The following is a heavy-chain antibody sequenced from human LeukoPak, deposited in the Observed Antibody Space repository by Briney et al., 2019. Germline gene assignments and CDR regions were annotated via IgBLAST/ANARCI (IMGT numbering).Heavy chain of an antibody. V-gene: IGHV3-48*03. CDR1: GFPFSNYE. J-gene: IGHJ6*04. CDR2: IDRSNNI. CDR3: ARSLSGWFYGPSGV. D-gene: IGHD6-19*01. Sequence: GGSLRLSFVASGFPFSNYEMNWVRQAPGKGLEWVSHIDRSNNIYYADSVNGRFTISRDNAENSLYLQMNSLRAEDTAVYYCARSLSGWFYGPSGVWGKGTTVTVSS.